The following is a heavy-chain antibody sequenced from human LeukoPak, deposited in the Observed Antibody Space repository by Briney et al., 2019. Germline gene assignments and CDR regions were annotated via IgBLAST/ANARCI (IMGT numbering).Heavy chain of an antibody. J-gene: IGHJ4*02. D-gene: IGHD2-21*02. CDR2: IHSSGST. CDR3: ARHRDIVVVTAGLFDY. V-gene: IGHV4-59*08. CDR1: GGSISSYY. Sequence: SETLSLTCTVSGGSISSYYWSWSRQPPGKGLEWIGYIHSSGSTNYNPSLKSRVTISVDTSKNQFSLKLNSVTAADTAVYYCARHRDIVVVTAGLFDYWGQGTLVTVSS.